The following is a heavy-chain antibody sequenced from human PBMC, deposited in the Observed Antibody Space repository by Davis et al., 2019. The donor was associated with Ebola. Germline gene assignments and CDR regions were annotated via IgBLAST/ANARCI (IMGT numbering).Heavy chain of an antibody. D-gene: IGHD5-18*01. Sequence: PGGSLRLSCAASGFTFSNYAMNWVRQAPGKGLEWVSGISWNSGSIGYADSVKGRFTISRDNAKNSLYLQMNSLRAEDTALYYCAKDFDGGIQPHLAYYYYGMDVWGKGTTVTVSS. CDR2: ISWNSGSI. CDR3: AKDFDGGIQPHLAYYYYGMDV. CDR1: GFTFSNYA. J-gene: IGHJ6*04. V-gene: IGHV3-9*01.